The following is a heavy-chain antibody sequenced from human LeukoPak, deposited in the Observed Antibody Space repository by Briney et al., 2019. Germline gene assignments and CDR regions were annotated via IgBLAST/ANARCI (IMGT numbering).Heavy chain of an antibody. D-gene: IGHD6-19*01. V-gene: IGHV3-23*01. Sequence: GGSLRLSCAAAGFTFSTCGMSWVRQAPGKGLEWVSSFSGSGANTYYADSVKGRFTISRDNSKNTLYLQMNSLRVEDTAVYYCAKGRVSGSGWTFNDYWGQGTLVTVSS. J-gene: IGHJ4*02. CDR2: FSGSGANT. CDR1: GFTFSTCG. CDR3: AKGRVSGSGWTFNDY.